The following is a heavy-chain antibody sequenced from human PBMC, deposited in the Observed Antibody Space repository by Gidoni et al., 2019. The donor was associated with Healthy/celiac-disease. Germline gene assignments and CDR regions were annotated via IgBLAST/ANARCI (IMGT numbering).Heavy chain of an antibody. CDR2: ISSSSSTR. Sequence: EVPLLESGGGLVQHGGSLRLPWAASAFTFSSYRMNWVRQAPGEGLEWVSYISSSSSTRCYADSVNGRFTISRDNAKNSLYLQMNSLRAEDTAVYYCARGYSSGWSPVDYWGQGTLVTVSS. CDR3: ARGYSSGWSPVDY. J-gene: IGHJ4*02. D-gene: IGHD6-19*01. V-gene: IGHV3-48*01. CDR1: AFTFSSYR.